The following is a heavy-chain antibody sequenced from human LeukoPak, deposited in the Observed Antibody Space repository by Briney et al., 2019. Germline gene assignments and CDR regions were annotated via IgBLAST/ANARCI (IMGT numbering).Heavy chain of an antibody. CDR2: ISAYNGNT. Sequence: GASVKVSCKASGYTFTSYGISWVRQAPGQGLEWMGWISAYNGNTNYAQKLQDRVTMTTDTSTSTAYMELRSLRSDDTAVYYCAAITMVRGVTKFDYWGQGTLVTVSS. CDR3: AAITMVRGVTKFDY. D-gene: IGHD3-10*01. CDR1: GYTFTSYG. V-gene: IGHV1-18*01. J-gene: IGHJ4*02.